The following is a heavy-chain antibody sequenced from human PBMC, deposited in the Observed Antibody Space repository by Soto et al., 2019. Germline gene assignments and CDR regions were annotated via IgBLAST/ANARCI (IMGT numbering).Heavy chain of an antibody. CDR2: ISGSGGST. CDR1: GFTFSSYA. J-gene: IGHJ6*02. Sequence: PGGSLRLSCAASGFTFSSYAMSWVRQAPGKGLEWVSAISGSGGSTYYADSVKGRFTISRDNSKNTLYLQMNSLGAEDTAVYYCAKFREGVYYYYYGMDVWGQGTTVTVSS. CDR3: AKFREGVYYYYYGMDV. V-gene: IGHV3-23*01.